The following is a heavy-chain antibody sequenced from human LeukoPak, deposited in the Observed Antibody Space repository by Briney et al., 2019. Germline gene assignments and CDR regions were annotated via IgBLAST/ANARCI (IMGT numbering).Heavy chain of an antibody. Sequence: GGSLRLSCAASGFTFSYYGMQWVRQAPGKGLEWVALIWHDGGKRYYADSVKGRFTISRDNSKNTLCLQMTTLRAEDTAVYYCARDADTSEFFSWLDLWGQGTLVTVSS. V-gene: IGHV3-33*01. CDR3: ARDADTSEFFSWLDL. CDR1: GFTFSYYG. CDR2: IWHDGGKR. J-gene: IGHJ5*02. D-gene: IGHD3-22*01.